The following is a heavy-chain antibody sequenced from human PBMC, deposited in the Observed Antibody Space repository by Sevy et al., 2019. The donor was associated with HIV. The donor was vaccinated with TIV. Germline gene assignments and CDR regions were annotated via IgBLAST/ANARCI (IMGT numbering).Heavy chain of an antibody. Sequence: GGSLRLPCAASEFTFSSNAIHGARQPQARGREGVAVISYEGNNKYYPDSVKGRFTVSRDNSKNTLYAQMNSLRAEDTAVYYCAKDHNLWSEGGFLHHWGQGTLVTVSS. J-gene: IGHJ1*01. CDR1: EFTFSSNA. CDR2: ISYEGNNK. D-gene: IGHD3-10*01. CDR3: AKDHNLWSEGGFLHH. V-gene: IGHV3-30*18.